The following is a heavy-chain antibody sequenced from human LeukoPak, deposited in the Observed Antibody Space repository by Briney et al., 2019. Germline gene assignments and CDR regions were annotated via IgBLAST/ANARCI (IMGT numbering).Heavy chain of an antibody. CDR2: IKQDGSEK. J-gene: IGHJ4*02. V-gene: IGHV3-7*05. Sequence: PGRSLRLSCTASGFSFVDSAMSWVRQAPGKGLEWVANIKQDGSEKYYVDSVKGRFTISRDNANNSLYLQMNSLRAEDTAVYYCARGGDYLDFWGQGTLVTVSS. CDR3: ARGGDYLDF. CDR1: GFSFVDSA.